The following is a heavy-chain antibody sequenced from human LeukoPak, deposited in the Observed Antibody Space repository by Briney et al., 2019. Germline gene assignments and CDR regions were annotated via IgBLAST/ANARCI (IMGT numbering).Heavy chain of an antibody. D-gene: IGHD5-12*01. V-gene: IGHV3-23*01. CDR1: GFTFSSYA. J-gene: IGHJ3*02. CDR2: ISGSGGST. Sequence: SGGSLRLSCAASGFTFSSYAMSWVRQAPGKGLEWVSAISGSGGSTYYADSVKGRFTISRDNSKNTLYLQMNSLRAEDTAVYYCARDDRGYRGYDFFDIWAKGTMVPVS. CDR3: ARDDRGYRGYDFFDI.